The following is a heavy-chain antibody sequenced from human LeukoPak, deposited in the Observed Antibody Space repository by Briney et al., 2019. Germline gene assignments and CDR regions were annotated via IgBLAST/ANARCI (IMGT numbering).Heavy chain of an antibody. J-gene: IGHJ6*03. CDR3: ARGDSARLYYYYYMDV. CDR1: GFTFSDYY. D-gene: IGHD6-6*01. Sequence: GGSLRLSCAASGFTFSDYYMSWIRQAPGKGLEWVSYISSSGSTIYYADSVKGRFTISRDNAKNSLYLQMNSLRAEDTAVYYCARGDSARLYYYYYMDVRGKGTTVTVSS. V-gene: IGHV3-11*01. CDR2: ISSSGSTI.